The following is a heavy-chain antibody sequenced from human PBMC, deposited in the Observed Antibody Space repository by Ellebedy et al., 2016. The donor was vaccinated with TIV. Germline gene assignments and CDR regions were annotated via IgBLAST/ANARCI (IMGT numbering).Heavy chain of an antibody. J-gene: IGHJ1*01. Sequence: GESLKISCTASGFTFSDYWMSWVRQAPGKGLEWVGVISHDVSKKYYTDSMKGRFTISRDNSKSTLYLQVNSLRAEDTAVYYCAGGYLGGYFQHWGQGTLVTVSS. CDR1: GFTFSDYW. CDR3: AGGYLGGYFQH. CDR2: ISHDVSKK. D-gene: IGHD2-15*01. V-gene: IGHV3-30-3*01.